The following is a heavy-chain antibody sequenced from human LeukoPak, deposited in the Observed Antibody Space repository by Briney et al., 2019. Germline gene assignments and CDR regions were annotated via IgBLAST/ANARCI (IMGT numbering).Heavy chain of an antibody. CDR3: ARVWTSEYYFDY. D-gene: IGHD2-21*01. J-gene: IGHJ4*02. Sequence: PSETLSLTCAVYGGSFSGYYWSWIRQPPGKGLEWIGEINHSGSTNYNPSLKSRVTISVDTSKNQFSLKLSSVTAADTAVNYCARVWTSEYYFDYWGQGTLVTVSS. CDR1: GGSFSGYY. V-gene: IGHV4-34*01. CDR2: INHSGST.